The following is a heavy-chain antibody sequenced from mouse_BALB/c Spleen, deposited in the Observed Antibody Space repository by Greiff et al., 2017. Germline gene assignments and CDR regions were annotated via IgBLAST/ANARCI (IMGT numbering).Heavy chain of an antibody. V-gene: IGHV14-3*02. CDR3: ARYDVVDAMDY. CDR2: IDPANGNT. D-gene: IGHD2-14*01. J-gene: IGHJ4*01. Sequence: VHVKQSGAELVKPGASVKLSCTASGFNIKDTYMHWVKQRPEQGLEWIGRIDPANGNTKYDPKFQGKATITADTSSNTAYLQLSSLTSEDTAVYYCARYDVVDAMDYWGQGTSVTVSS. CDR1: GFNIKDTY.